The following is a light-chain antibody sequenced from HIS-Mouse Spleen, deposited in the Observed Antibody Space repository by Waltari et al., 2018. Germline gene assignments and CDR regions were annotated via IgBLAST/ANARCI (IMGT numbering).Light chain of an antibody. Sequence: QSVLTQPPSASGTPGQRVTISVSGSSSNLGSNYVYWYQQLPVTAPKLLIYRNNQRPSGVPDRFSGSKSGTSASLAISGLRSEDEADYYCAAWDDSLSGPVFGGGTKLTVL. CDR1: SSNLGSNY. CDR2: RNN. J-gene: IGLJ3*02. CDR3: AAWDDSLSGPV. V-gene: IGLV1-47*01.